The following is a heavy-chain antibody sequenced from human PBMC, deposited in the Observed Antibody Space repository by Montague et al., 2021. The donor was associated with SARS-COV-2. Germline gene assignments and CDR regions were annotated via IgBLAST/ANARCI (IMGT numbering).Heavy chain of an antibody. CDR3: TSGREGNYNVMDV. J-gene: IGHJ6*02. CDR1: GDSVSSNSAT. Sequence: CAISGDSVSSNSATWNWVRQSPSRGFEWLGRTYYRSKWYNDYAVSVRGRVTINPDTSKNQFSLQLNSVTPEDTVIYYCTSGREGNYNVMDVWGQGTTVTVSS. V-gene: IGHV6-1*01. D-gene: IGHD1-1*01. CDR2: TYYRSKWYN.